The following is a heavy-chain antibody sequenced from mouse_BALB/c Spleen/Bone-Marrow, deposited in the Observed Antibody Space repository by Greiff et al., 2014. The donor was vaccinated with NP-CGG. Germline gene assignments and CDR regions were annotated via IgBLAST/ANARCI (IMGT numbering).Heavy chain of an antibody. CDR1: GFNIKDTY. D-gene: IGHD1-1*01. V-gene: IGHV14-3*02. J-gene: IGHJ3*01. CDR3: AIYYYGSSGFAY. CDR2: IDPANGNT. Sequence: VQLKQSEAELVKPGDSVKLSCTASGFNIKDTYMHWVKQRPEQGLEWIGRIDPANGNTKYDPKFQGKATITADTSSNTAYLQLSSLTSEDTAVYYCAIYYYGSSGFAYWGQGTLVTVSA.